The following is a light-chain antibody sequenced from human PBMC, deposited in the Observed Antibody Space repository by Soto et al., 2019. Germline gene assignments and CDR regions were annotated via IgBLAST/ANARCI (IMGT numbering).Light chain of an antibody. Sequence: DIQMTQSPSSLSASVGDRVTITCRASQAISKYVAWFQQIPGKAPKSLIYATSRLQSGVPSKFSGSGSGTDFTLTISSLQPEDFATYYCHQYDSYPRTFGQGTRLEMK. V-gene: IGKV1-16*02. CDR1: QAISKY. CDR2: ATS. J-gene: IGKJ2*01. CDR3: HQYDSYPRT.